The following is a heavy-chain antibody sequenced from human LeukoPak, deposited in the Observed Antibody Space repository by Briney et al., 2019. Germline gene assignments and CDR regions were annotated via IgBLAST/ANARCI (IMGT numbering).Heavy chain of an antibody. CDR1: GFTFSSNY. CDR3: ARAGVFVAGTFDY. V-gene: IGHV3-53*01. Sequence: GGSLRLSCAASGFTFSSNYMSWVRQAPGKGLEWVSVIYSGGSTYYADSVKGRFTISRDNSKNTLYLQMNSLRAEDTAVYYCARAGVFVAGTFDYWGQGTLVTVSS. CDR2: IYSGGST. J-gene: IGHJ4*02. D-gene: IGHD6-19*01.